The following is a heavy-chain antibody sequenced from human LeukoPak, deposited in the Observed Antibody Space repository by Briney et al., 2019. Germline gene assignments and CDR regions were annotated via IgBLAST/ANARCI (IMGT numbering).Heavy chain of an antibody. J-gene: IGHJ4*02. D-gene: IGHD5-24*01. V-gene: IGHV4-30-4*08. CDR2: IYYSGST. Sequence: SETLSLTCTVSGGSISSYYWSWIRQPPGKGLEWIGYIYYSGSTYYNPSLKSRVTISVDTSKNQFSLKLSSVTAADTAVYYCARDEGDGYNYWGQGTLVTVSS. CDR1: GGSISSYY. CDR3: ARDEGDGYNY.